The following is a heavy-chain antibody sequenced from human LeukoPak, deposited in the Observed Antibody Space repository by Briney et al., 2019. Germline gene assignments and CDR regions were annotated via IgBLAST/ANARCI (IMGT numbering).Heavy chain of an antibody. CDR2: IIPIFGTA. CDR1: GGTFSSYA. J-gene: IGHJ4*02. V-gene: IGHV1-69*13. CDR3: ARNPSLDSSGWYFDY. Sequence: ASVKVSCKASGGTFSSYAISWVRQAPGQGLEWMGGIIPIFGTANYAQKFQGRVTITADESTSTAYMELSSLRSEDTAVYYCARNPSLDSSGWYFDYWGQGTLVTVSS. D-gene: IGHD6-19*01.